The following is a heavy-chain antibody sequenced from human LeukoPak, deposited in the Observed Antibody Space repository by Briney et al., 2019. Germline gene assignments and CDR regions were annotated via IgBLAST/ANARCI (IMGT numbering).Heavy chain of an antibody. CDR1: GASISTGGFY. V-gene: IGHV4-30-4*08. CDR2: IYYTGSV. J-gene: IGHJ6*02. CDR3: ARDHSYYFGSQTSTLDV. D-gene: IGHD3-10*01. Sequence: ESSETLSLTCTISGASISTGGFYWTWIRQPPGEGLEWIGYIYYTGSVDYNASLKSRLTISLDTSKNRFSLKLNSVTAADTAVYHCARDHSYYFGSQTSTLDVWGQGTAVTVSS.